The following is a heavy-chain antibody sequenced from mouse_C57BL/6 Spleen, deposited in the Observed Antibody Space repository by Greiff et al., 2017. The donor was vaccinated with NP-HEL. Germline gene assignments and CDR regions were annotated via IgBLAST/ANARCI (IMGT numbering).Heavy chain of an antibody. CDR3: ATRLRDAMDY. CDR2: IRNKANGYTT. Sequence: EVQGVESGGGLVQPGGSLSLSCAASGFTFTDYYMSWVRQPPGKALEWLGFIRNKANGYTTEYSASVKGQFTISRDNSQSILYLQMNALRAEDSATYYCATRLRDAMDYWGQGTSVTVSS. V-gene: IGHV7-3*01. J-gene: IGHJ4*01. CDR1: GFTFTDYY. D-gene: IGHD2-4*01.